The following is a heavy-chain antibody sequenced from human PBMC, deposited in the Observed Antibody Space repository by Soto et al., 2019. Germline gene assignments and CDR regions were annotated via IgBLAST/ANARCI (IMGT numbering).Heavy chain of an antibody. Sequence: SVKVSCKASGGTFSSYTISWVRQAPGQGLEWMGRIIPILGIANYAQKFQGRVTITADKSTSTAYMELSSLRSEDTAVYYCARDSIAGTTRFDPWGQGTLVTVSS. CDR1: GGTFSSYT. CDR3: ARDSIAGTTRFDP. D-gene: IGHD2-15*01. J-gene: IGHJ5*02. V-gene: IGHV1-69*04. CDR2: IIPILGIA.